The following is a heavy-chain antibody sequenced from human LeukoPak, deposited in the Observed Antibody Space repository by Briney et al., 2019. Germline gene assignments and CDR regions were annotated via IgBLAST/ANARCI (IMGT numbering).Heavy chain of an antibody. CDR2: IIPIFGTA. CDR3: AREYDFWSGNYYYMDV. Sequence: GASVKVSCKASGGTFSSYAISWVRQAPGQGLEWMGGIIPIFGTANYAQKFQGRVTITSDESTSTAYMELSSLRSEDTAVYYCAREYDFWSGNYYYMDVWGKGTTVTVSS. CDR1: GGTFSSYA. V-gene: IGHV1-69*01. D-gene: IGHD3-3*01. J-gene: IGHJ6*03.